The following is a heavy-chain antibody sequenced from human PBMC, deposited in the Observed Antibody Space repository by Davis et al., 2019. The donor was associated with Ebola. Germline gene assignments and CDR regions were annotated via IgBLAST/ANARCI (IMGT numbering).Heavy chain of an antibody. CDR1: GYTFTGYY. CDR2: INTNTGNP. D-gene: IGHD1-26*01. CDR3: ARGGAWEY. V-gene: IGHV7-4-1*02. J-gene: IGHJ4*02. Sequence: AASVKVSCKTSGYTFTGYYIHWVRQAPGQGLEWMGWINTNTGNPTYAQGFTGRFVFSLDTSVSTAYLQISSLKAEDTAVYYCARGGAWEYWGQGTLVTVSS.